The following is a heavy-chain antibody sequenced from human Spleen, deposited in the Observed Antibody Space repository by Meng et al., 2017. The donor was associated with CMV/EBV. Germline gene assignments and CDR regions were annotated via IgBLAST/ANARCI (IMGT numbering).Heavy chain of an antibody. CDR2: IYYSGGT. V-gene: IGHV4-31*03. J-gene: IGHJ5*02. CDR1: GGSVSSGSYY. Sequence: LRLSCTVSGGSVSSGSYYWSWIRQHPGKGLEWIGYIYYSGGTYYNPSLKSRVTISVDTSKNQFSLKLSSVTAADTAVYYCARGGRYYCSSTSCRSYNWFDPWGQGTLVTVSS. CDR3: ARGGRYYCSSTSCRSYNWFDP. D-gene: IGHD2-2*01.